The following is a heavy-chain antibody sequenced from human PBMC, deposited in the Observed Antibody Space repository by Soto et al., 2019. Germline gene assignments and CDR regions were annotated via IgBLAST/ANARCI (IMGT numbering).Heavy chain of an antibody. Sequence: SVKVSCKASGGTFSSYAISWVRQAPGQGLEWMGGIIPIFGTANYAQKFQGRVTITADESTSTAYMELSSLRSEDTAVYYCAYDFWSGYYTPNYYYYGMDVWGQGTTVTVS. CDR1: GGTFSSYA. J-gene: IGHJ6*02. CDR2: IIPIFGTA. V-gene: IGHV1-69*13. CDR3: AYDFWSGYYTPNYYYYGMDV. D-gene: IGHD3-3*01.